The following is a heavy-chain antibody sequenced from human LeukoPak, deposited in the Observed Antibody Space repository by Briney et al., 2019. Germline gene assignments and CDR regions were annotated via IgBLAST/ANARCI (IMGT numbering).Heavy chain of an antibody. Sequence: GGSLRLSCSASGFTFSSYSMHWVRQAPGKGLEWVAVISYDGNNKYDADSVKGRFTISRDNSKNTLYLQMNSLRAEDTALYFCARKAQYNGHYPLDYWGQGTLVTVSS. J-gene: IGHJ4*02. CDR3: ARKAQYNGHYPLDY. V-gene: IGHV3-30-3*01. CDR2: ISYDGNNK. CDR1: GFTFSSYS. D-gene: IGHD1-7*01.